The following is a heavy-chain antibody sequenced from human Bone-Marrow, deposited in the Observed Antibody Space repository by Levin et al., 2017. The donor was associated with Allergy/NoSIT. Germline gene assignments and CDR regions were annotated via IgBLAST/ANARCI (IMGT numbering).Heavy chain of an antibody. CDR3: VRDLAGRDGN. V-gene: IGHV3-74*01. Sequence: LSLTCAASGFPFRTSWMHWVRQGPGKGPVWVSRINEDGRTTNYADTVKGRFTISRDNARNTLYLQMNNLRVEDTALYYCVRDLAGRDGNWGQGTLVTVSS. CDR1: GFPFRTSW. D-gene: IGHD2-21*02. J-gene: IGHJ4*02. CDR2: INEDGRTT.